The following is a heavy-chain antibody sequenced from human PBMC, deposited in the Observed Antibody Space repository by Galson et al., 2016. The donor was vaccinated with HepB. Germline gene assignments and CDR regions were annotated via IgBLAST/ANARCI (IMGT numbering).Heavy chain of an antibody. CDR1: GGSFRNYV. D-gene: IGHD2-21*01. V-gene: IGHV1-69*13. CDR2: IIPMFGTP. CDR3: TRSASSGLNYYYYYGIKV. Sequence: SVKVSCKASGGSFRNYVISWVRQAPGQGLEWMGGIIPMFGTPNYAQKFQGRLTITADESTSAAYMQLSSLRSEDSAVYYCTRSASSGLNYYYYYGIKVWGQGTTVTVSS. J-gene: IGHJ6*02.